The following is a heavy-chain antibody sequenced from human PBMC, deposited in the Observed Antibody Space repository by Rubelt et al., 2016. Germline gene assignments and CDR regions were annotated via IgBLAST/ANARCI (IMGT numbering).Heavy chain of an antibody. D-gene: IGHD2/OR15-2a*01. Sequence: KPSETLSLTCAVYGGSFSGYYWSWIRQPPGKGLEWIGEINHSGSTNYNPSLKSRVTISVATSKKHFSLKLSSVTAADTAVYYCAGEYGMDVWGQGTTVTVSS. CDR2: INHSGST. CDR3: AGEYGMDV. V-gene: IGHV4-34*01. CDR1: GGSFSGYY. J-gene: IGHJ6*02.